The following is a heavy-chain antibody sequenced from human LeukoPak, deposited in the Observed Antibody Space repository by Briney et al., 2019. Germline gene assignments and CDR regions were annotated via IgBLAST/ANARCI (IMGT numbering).Heavy chain of an antibody. J-gene: IGHJ4*02. D-gene: IGHD3-22*01. Sequence: PSETLSLTCTVSGGSISSYYWSWIRQPAGKGLEWTGRIYTSGSTNYNPSLKSRVTMSVDTSKNQFSLKLSSVTAADTAVYYCARDYYDSSGYYWWYFDYWGQGTQVTVSS. CDR3: ARDYYDSSGYYWWYFDY. CDR2: IYTSGST. V-gene: IGHV4-4*07. CDR1: GGSISSYY.